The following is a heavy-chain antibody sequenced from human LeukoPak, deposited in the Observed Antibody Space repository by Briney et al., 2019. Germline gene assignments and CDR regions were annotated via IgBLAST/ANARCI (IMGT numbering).Heavy chain of an antibody. Sequence: GGSRRLSCAASGFTFSSYSMNWVRQAPGKGLEWVSAISSSGRYIYYADSVRGRFTISRDNAKNSLYLQMNSLRAEDTAVYYCAKGPWELFDYWGQGTLVTVSS. D-gene: IGHD1-26*01. V-gene: IGHV3-21*01. CDR2: ISSSGRYI. CDR1: GFTFSSYS. CDR3: AKGPWELFDY. J-gene: IGHJ4*02.